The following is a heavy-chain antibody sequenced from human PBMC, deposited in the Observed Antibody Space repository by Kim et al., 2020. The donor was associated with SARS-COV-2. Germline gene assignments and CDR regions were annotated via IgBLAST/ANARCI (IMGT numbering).Heavy chain of an antibody. CDR3: ARDRYCSGGSCYEFYYFDY. Sequence: SQTLSLTCAISGDSVSSNSAAWNWIRQSPSRGLEWLGRTYYRSKWYNDYAVSVKSRITINPDTSKNQFSLQLNSVTPEDTAVYYCARDRYCSGGSCYEFYYFDYWGQGTLVTVSS. CDR2: TYYRSKWYN. V-gene: IGHV6-1*01. J-gene: IGHJ4*02. D-gene: IGHD2-15*01. CDR1: GDSVSSNSAA.